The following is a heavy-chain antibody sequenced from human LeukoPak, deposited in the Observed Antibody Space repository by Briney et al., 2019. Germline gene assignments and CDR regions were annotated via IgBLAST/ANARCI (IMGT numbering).Heavy chain of an antibody. CDR3: ARHVPHDSSGYYPFYFDY. D-gene: IGHD3-22*01. J-gene: IGHJ4*02. CDR2: IYYSGST. Sequence: SETLSLTCTVSGGSISSYYWNWIRQPPGKGLEWIGYIYYSGSTNYNPSLKSRVTISVDTSKNQFSLKLSSVTAADTAVYYCARHVPHDSSGYYPFYFDYWGQGTLVTVSS. V-gene: IGHV4-59*08. CDR1: GGSISSYY.